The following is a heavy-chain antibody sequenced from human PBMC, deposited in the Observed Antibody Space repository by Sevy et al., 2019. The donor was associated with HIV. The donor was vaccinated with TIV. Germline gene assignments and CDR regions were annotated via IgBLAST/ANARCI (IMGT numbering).Heavy chain of an antibody. J-gene: IGHJ6*02. V-gene: IGHV3-33*01. D-gene: IGHD6-13*01. Sequence: GGSLRLSCAASGFTFSSYGMHWVRQAPGKGLEWVAVIWYDGSNKYYADSVKGRFTISRDNSKNTQYLQMNSLRAEDTAVYYCARDLSSSWYGVYYGMDVWGQGTTVTVSS. CDR2: IWYDGSNK. CDR1: GFTFSSYG. CDR3: ARDLSSSWYGVYYGMDV.